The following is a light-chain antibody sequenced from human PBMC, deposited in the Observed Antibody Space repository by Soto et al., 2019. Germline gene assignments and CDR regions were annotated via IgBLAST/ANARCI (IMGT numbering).Light chain of an antibody. CDR1: QDISSY. J-gene: IGKJ1*01. CDR2: AAS. CDR3: QKSYSTPRT. Sequence: DIQITHSPSSLSASVVDRVTITCQASQDISSYLNWYQQKPGKAPKLLIYAASSLQSGVPSRFSGSGSGTDFTLTISSLQPEDFATYYCQKSYSTPRTFGQGTKVDIK. V-gene: IGKV1-39*01.